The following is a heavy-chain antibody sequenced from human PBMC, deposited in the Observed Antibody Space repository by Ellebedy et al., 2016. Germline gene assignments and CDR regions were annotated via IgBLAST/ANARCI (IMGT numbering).Heavy chain of an antibody. CDR3: RQGHYADL. J-gene: IGHJ4*02. V-gene: IGHV3-23*01. D-gene: IGHD4-17*01. CDR2: ISAGSDTT. Sequence: GESLKISCTASGLNFNTFFMSWVRQAPGKGLEWVSTISAGSDTTRLADSVKGRFTISRDSSKNSVYLRMHNLRVEDTAVYYCRQGHYADLWGQGTLVTVSS. CDR1: GLNFNTFF.